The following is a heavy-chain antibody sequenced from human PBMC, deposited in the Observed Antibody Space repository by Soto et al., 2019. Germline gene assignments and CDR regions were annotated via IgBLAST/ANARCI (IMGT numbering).Heavy chain of an antibody. D-gene: IGHD4-17*01. J-gene: IGHJ4*02. V-gene: IGHV4-59*01. CDR2: IYYSGST. CDR3: ARDYGGNSPFGY. CDR1: GGSISSYY. Sequence: SETLSLTCTVSGGSISSYYWSWIRQPPGKGLEWIGYIYYSGSTNYNPSLKSRVTISVDTSKNQFSLKLSSVTAADTAVYYCARDYGGNSPFGYWGQGTLVTVSS.